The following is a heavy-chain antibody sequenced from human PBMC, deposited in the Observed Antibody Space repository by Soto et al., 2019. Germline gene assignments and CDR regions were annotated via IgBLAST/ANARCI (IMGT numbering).Heavy chain of an antibody. D-gene: IGHD3-22*01. J-gene: IGHJ1*01. V-gene: IGHV4-39*01. Sequence: QLQLQESGPGLVKPSETLSLTCTVSGGSISSSSYYWGWIRQPPGKGLEWIGSIYYSGSTYYNPSLKSRVTISVDTSKNQFSLKLSSVTAADTAVYYCARFLNSSGYYWFEYFQHWGQGTLVTVSS. CDR2: IYYSGST. CDR3: ARFLNSSGYYWFEYFQH. CDR1: GGSISSSSYY.